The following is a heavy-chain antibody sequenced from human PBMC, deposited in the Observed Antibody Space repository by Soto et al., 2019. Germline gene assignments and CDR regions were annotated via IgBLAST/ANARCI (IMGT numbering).Heavy chain of an antibody. CDR2: IIPIFGTA. CDR1: GGTFSSYA. J-gene: IGHJ4*02. CDR3: ARDYYDSSGYYTPGDY. V-gene: IGHV1-69*13. D-gene: IGHD3-22*01. Sequence: ASVKVSCKASGGTFSSYAISWVRQAPGQGLEWMGGIIPIFGTANYAQKFQGRVTITADESTSTAYMELSSLRSEDTAMYYCARDYYDSSGYYTPGDYWGQGTLVTVSS.